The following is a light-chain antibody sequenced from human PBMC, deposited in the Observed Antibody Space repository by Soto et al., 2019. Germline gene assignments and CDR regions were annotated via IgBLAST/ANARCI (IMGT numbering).Light chain of an antibody. CDR1: QGISSY. V-gene: IGKV1-9*01. J-gene: IGKJ2*01. CDR3: QQLNRYPYT. Sequence: IQLTQSPSSLSASVGDRVCITCRASQGISSYLAWYQQVPGKAPKLLIYAATTLESGVPSRFSATESGTSFTLTIGNLQPEDSATYYCQQLNRYPYTFGQGTKLEIK. CDR2: AAT.